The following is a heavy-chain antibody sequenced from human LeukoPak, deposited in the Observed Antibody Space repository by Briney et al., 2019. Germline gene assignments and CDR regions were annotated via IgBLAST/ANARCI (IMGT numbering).Heavy chain of an antibody. J-gene: IGHJ4*02. CDR3: ARGGMGIAARRFDY. V-gene: IGHV4-34*01. CDR1: GGSFSGYY. Sequence: SETLSLTCAVYGGSFSGYYWSWIRQPPGKGLEWIGEINHSGSTNYNPSLKSRVTISVDTSKNQFSLKLSSVTAADTAVYYCARGGMGIAARRFDYWGQGTLVTVSS. CDR2: INHSGST. D-gene: IGHD6-6*01.